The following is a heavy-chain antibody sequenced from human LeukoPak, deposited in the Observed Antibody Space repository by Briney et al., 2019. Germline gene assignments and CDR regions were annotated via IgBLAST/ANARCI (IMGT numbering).Heavy chain of an antibody. V-gene: IGHV4-59*12. Sequence: SETLSLTWNVSGGSICNNYWTWIRQPPGKGLEWIGSIYYSGSTYYNPSLKSRVTISVDTSKNQFSLKLSSVTAADTAVYYCARDTDRFDSSGWYGYFDYWGQGTLVTVSS. J-gene: IGHJ4*02. CDR3: ARDTDRFDSSGWYGYFDY. D-gene: IGHD6-19*01. CDR2: IYYSGST. CDR1: GGSICNNY.